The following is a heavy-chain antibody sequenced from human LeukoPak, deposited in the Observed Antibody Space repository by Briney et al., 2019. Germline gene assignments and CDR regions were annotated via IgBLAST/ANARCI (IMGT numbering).Heavy chain of an antibody. CDR1: GFTFSSYS. V-gene: IGHV3-21*01. D-gene: IGHD6-13*01. CDR2: ISSSSYI. CDR3: ARVGSSSWFYFNY. Sequence: GGSLLLSCAASGFTFSSYSMNWVRPAPGKGLEWVSSISSSSYIYYADSVKGRFTISRDNAKNSLYLQMNSLRAEDPAVYYCARVGSSSWFYFNYWGQGTLVTVSS. J-gene: IGHJ4*02.